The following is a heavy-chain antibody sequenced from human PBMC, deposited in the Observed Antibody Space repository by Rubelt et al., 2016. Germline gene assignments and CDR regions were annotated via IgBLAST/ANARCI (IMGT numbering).Heavy chain of an antibody. CDR2: ISGSGGST. D-gene: IGHD2-15*01. CDR3: AKDPHFWCSGRLCYYYGMDV. CDR1: GFTFSSYA. Sequence: EVQLLESGGGLVQPGGSLRLSCAASGFTFSSYAMSWVRQAPGKGLEWVSAISGSGGSTYYADSVKGRFTISRDNSKNTLYLQMNSLRAEDTAVYYCAKDPHFWCSGRLCYYYGMDVWGQGTTVTVSS. V-gene: IGHV3-23*01. J-gene: IGHJ6*02.